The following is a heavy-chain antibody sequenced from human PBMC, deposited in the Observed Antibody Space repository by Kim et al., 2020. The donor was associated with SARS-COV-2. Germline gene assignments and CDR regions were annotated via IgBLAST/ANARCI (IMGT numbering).Heavy chain of an antibody. J-gene: IGHJ4*02. CDR3: ARQLGPTLNY. Sequence: GSLRLSCAASGFTVSDYRMSWVRQSPGKGLEWVSVIYSGGITYYADSVKGRFTISRHNSGNTVYLRMNSLRAEDTAVYYCARQLGPTLNYWGQGTLVTV. V-gene: IGHV3-53*04. D-gene: IGHD1-26*01. CDR2: IYSGGIT. CDR1: GFTVSDYR.